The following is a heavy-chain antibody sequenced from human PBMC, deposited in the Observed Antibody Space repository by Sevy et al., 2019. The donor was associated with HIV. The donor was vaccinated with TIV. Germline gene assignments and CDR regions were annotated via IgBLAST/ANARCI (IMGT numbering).Heavy chain of an antibody. D-gene: IGHD2-2*01. CDR1: GGSFSGYY. J-gene: IGHJ3*02. CDR2: INHSGST. V-gene: IGHV4-34*01. Sequence: SETLSLTCAVYGGSFSGYYWSWFRQPPGKGLEWIGEINHSGSTNYNPSLKSRVTISIGTSKNQFSLKLSSVTAADTAVYYCARHCSSTSCYHSFDIWGQGTMVTVSS. CDR3: ARHCSSTSCYHSFDI.